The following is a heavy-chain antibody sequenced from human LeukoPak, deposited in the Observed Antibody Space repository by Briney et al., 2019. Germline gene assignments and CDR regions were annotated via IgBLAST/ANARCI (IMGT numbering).Heavy chain of an antibody. J-gene: IGHJ4*02. V-gene: IGHV3-74*01. CDR1: GFTFSRYW. CDR2: INSDGSST. D-gene: IGHD4-11*01. Sequence: GGSLRLPXAASGFTFSRYWMHWVRRAPGKGLVWVSRINSDGSSTSYADSVKGRFTISRDNAKNTLYLQMNSLRAEDTALYYCARGPYSNEDYWGQGTLVTVSS. CDR3: ARGPYSNEDY.